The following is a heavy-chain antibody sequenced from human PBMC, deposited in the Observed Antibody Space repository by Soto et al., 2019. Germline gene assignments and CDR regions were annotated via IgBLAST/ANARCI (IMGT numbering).Heavy chain of an antibody. D-gene: IGHD5-18*01. CDR3: ARVGRNSYGQNYYYYYMDV. Sequence: SETLSLTCTVSGGSISSYYWSWIRQPPGKGLEWIGYIYYSGSTNYNPSLKSRVTISVDTSKNQFSLKVSSVTAADTAVYYCARVGRNSYGQNYYYYYMDVWGKGTTVTVSS. V-gene: IGHV4-59*08. CDR2: IYYSGST. CDR1: GGSISSYY. J-gene: IGHJ6*03.